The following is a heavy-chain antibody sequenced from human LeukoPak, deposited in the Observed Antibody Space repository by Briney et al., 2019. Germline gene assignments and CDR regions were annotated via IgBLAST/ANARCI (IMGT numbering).Heavy chain of an antibody. V-gene: IGHV3-74*01. CDR2: IKSDGSSI. CDR1: GLTFSSYW. CDR3: ARGLFGSSYYDSSVGNWLDP. J-gene: IGHJ5*02. D-gene: IGHD3-22*01. Sequence: GGSLRLSCAASGLTFSSYWMHWVRQAPGKGLVWVSRIKSDGSSISYADSVKGRFTISRDNAKNLLYLQMSSLRVEDTAVYYCARGLFGSSYYDSSVGNWLDPWGQGTLVTVSS.